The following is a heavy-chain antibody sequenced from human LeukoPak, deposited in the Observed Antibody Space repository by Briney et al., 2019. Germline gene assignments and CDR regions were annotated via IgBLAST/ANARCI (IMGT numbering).Heavy chain of an antibody. CDR1: GHTFTGYY. V-gene: IGHV1-2*02. Sequence: GASEKVSCKASGHTFTGYYMHWVRQAPGQGLESMGWIDPGSGNTKYAQKFQGRVTMTRDTSINTAYMELSRLTSDDTAVYYCAGDMGIRGVRTPFDYWGQGTLVAVAS. D-gene: IGHD3-10*01. CDR3: AGDMGIRGVRTPFDY. J-gene: IGHJ4*02. CDR2: IDPGSGNT.